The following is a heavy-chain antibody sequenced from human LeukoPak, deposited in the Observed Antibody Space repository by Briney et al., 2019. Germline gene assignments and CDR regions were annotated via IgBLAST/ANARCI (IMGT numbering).Heavy chain of an antibody. Sequence: PGGSLRLSCAASDFTVSRNYMSWVRQAPGKGLEWVSAISGSGGSTYYADSVKGRFTISRDNSKNTLYLQMNSLRAEDTAVYYCAKTRGVGSSWYSLFDYWGQGTLVTVSS. CDR3: AKTRGVGSSWYSLFDY. J-gene: IGHJ4*02. CDR1: DFTVSRNY. CDR2: ISGSGGST. D-gene: IGHD6-13*01. V-gene: IGHV3-23*01.